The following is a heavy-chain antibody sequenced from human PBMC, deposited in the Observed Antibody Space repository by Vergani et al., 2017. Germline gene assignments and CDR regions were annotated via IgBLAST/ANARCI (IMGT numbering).Heavy chain of an antibody. CDR2: INHSGST. CDR1: GGSFSGYY. D-gene: IGHD3-16*01. V-gene: IGHV4-34*01. J-gene: IGHJ3*02. Sequence: QVQLQQWGAGLFKPSETLSLTCAVYGGSFSGYYWSWIRQPPGKGLEWIGEINHSGSTNYNPSLKSRVTISVDTSKNQFSLELSSVPAEDTAVYYCARMSFHVWGSYGDAFDIWGQGTMVTVSS. CDR3: ARMSFHVWGSYGDAFDI.